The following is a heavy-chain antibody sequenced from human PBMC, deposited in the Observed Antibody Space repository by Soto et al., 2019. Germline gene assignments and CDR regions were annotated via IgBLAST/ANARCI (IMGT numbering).Heavy chain of an antibody. CDR3: AKVSLGALTFTDYYYYGLDV. CDR2: ISGGGGST. J-gene: IGHJ6*02. CDR1: GFTFSTYA. Sequence: EVQLLESGGGLVQPGGSLRLSCAASGFTFSTYAMNWVRQAPGKGLEWVLAISGGGGSTYYADSVKGRVTISRDNSKNTLYLQMNSLRAEDTAVYYCAKVSLGALTFTDYYYYGLDVWGQGTTVTVSS. D-gene: IGHD1-26*01. V-gene: IGHV3-23*01.